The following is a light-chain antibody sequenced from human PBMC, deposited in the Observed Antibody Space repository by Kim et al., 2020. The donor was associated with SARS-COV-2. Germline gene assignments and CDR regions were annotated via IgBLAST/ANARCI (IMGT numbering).Light chain of an antibody. V-gene: IGLV1-51*01. J-gene: IGLJ2*01. CDR1: TSNIGNDY. Sequence: GQTVTISCSGTTSNIGNDYVSWYQQVPGTAPKLLIYANNKRPSGIPDRFSGSKSGTSATLGITGLQIGDEADYYCGTWDTSLRVGVFGGGTQLTVL. CDR3: GTWDTSLRVGV. CDR2: ANN.